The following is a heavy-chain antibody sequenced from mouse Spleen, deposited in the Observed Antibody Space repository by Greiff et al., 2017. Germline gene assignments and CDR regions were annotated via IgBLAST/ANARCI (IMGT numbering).Heavy chain of an antibody. V-gene: IGHV1-76*01. J-gene: IGHJ2*01. CDR3: ARLGRAFFDY. CDR2: IYPGSGNT. D-gene: IGHD3-3*01. Sequence: QVQLQQSGAELVRPGASVKLSCKASGYTFTDYYINWVKQRPGQGLEWIARIYPGSGNTYYNEKFKGKATLTAEKSSSTAYMQLSSLTSEDSAVYFCARLGRAFFDYWGQGTTLTVSS. CDR1: GYTFTDYY.